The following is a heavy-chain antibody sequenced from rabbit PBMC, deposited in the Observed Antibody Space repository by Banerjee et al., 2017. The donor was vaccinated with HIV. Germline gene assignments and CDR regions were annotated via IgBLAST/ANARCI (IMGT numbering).Heavy chain of an antibody. CDR2: IHTGSGST. CDR1: GFDFSSSYY. D-gene: IGHD4-2*01. J-gene: IGHJ4*01. CDR3: AREEASDAVYLYSNFNL. Sequence: QEQLEESGGGLVQPEGSLTLTCKASGFDFSSSYYMCWVRQAPGKGLEWIACIHTGSGSTYYAGWAKGRFTITKTSSTTVTLQMTSLTAADTATYFCAREEASDAVYLYSNFNLWGQGTLVTVS. V-gene: IGHV1S45*01.